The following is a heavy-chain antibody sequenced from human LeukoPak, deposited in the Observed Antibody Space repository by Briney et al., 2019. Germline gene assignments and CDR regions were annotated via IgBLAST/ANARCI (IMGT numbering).Heavy chain of an antibody. V-gene: IGHV1-18*01. CDR3: ARRRVGATVFDY. CDR1: GYTFTSYG. J-gene: IGHJ4*02. D-gene: IGHD1-26*01. CDR2: ISAYNGNT. Sequence: ASVKVSCKASGYTFTSYGISWVRQAPGQGLEWMGWISAYNGNTNYAQKLQGRVTMTTDTSTGTAYMELRSLRSDDTAVYYCARRRVGATVFDYWGQGTLVTVSS.